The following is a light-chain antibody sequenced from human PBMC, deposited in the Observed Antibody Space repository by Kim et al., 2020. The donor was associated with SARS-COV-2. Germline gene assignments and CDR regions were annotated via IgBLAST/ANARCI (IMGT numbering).Light chain of an antibody. Sequence: EIVLTQSPGTLSLSPGERANLSCRASQSVSSSYLAWYQLKPGQAPRLLIYGASSRATGIPDRFSGSGSGTDFTLTISRLEPEDFAVYYCQQYGYSLSFGGGTKVDIK. CDR1: QSVSSSY. J-gene: IGKJ4*01. CDR3: QQYGYSLS. CDR2: GAS. V-gene: IGKV3-20*01.